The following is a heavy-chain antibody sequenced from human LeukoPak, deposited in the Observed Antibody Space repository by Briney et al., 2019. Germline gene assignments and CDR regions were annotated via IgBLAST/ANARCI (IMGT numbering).Heavy chain of an antibody. Sequence: PGGSLRLSCAASGFTFSSYSMNWVRQAPGKGLEWVSSISSSSSYIYYADSVKGRFTISRDNAKNSLYLQMNSLRAEDTAVYYCAGGGSYYGDAFDIWGQGTMVTVSS. CDR3: AGGGSYYGDAFDI. V-gene: IGHV3-21*01. CDR1: GFTFSSYS. J-gene: IGHJ3*02. D-gene: IGHD1-26*01. CDR2: ISSSSSYI.